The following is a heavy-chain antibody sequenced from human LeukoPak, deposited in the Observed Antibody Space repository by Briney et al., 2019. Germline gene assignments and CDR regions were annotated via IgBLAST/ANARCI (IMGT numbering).Heavy chain of an antibody. V-gene: IGHV4-39*01. CDR3: ARSDSGSKYYYDSSGYYDY. Sequence: SETLSLTCTVSGDSITSSSYYWGWIRQPPGKGLEWIGSIYYSGSTYYNPSLKSRVTISVDTSKNQFSLKLSSVTAADTAVYYCARSDSGSKYYYDSSGYYDYWGQGTLVTVSS. CDR2: IYYSGST. J-gene: IGHJ4*02. CDR1: GDSITSSSYY. D-gene: IGHD3-22*01.